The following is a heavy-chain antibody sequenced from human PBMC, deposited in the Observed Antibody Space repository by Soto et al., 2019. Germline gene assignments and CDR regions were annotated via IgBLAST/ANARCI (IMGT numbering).Heavy chain of an antibody. CDR2: IYYSGST. Sequence: LSLTCTVSGGSISSGGYYWSWIRQHPGKGLEWIGYIYYSGSTYYNPSLKSRVTISVDTSKNQFSLKLSSVTAADTAVYYCARDLYYYDSSGPGLDAFDIWGQGTMVTVSS. CDR1: GGSISSGGYY. J-gene: IGHJ3*02. V-gene: IGHV4-31*03. D-gene: IGHD3-22*01. CDR3: ARDLYYYDSSGPGLDAFDI.